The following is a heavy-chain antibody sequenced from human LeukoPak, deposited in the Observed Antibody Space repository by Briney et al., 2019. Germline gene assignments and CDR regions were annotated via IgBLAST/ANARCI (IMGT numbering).Heavy chain of an antibody. CDR3: ARPAIVGAPSDAFDI. D-gene: IGHD1-26*01. J-gene: IGHJ3*02. CDR1: GGSFSGYY. Sequence: SETLSLTCAVYGGSFSGYYWSWLRQPPGKGLEWIGEINHSGSTNYNPSLKSRVTISVDTSKDQFSLKLSSVTAADTAVYYCARPAIVGAPSDAFDIWGQGTMVTVSS. CDR2: INHSGST. V-gene: IGHV4-34*01.